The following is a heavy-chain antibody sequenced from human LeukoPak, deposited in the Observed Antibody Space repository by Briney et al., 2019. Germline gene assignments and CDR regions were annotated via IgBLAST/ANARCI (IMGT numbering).Heavy chain of an antibody. D-gene: IGHD2-21*01. V-gene: IGHV4-39*01. CDR1: GGSISSNGSY. CDR2: IYYSGIT. CDR3: ARLLRWVYYFDS. J-gene: IGHJ4*02. Sequence: SETLSLTCTVSGGSISSNGSYWDWIRQPPGKGLEWIGSIYYSGITYYNPSLTSRVTISVDTSKNQFSLKLSSVTAADTAVYYCARLLRWVYYFDSWGQGTLVTVSS.